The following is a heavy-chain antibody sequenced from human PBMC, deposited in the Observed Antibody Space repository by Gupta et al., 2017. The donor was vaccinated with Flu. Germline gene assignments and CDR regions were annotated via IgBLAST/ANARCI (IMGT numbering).Heavy chain of an antibody. J-gene: IGHJ4*02. Sequence: QVQLVQSGPEVKKPGASVKVSCNVSGYTFTSYGISWVRQAPGRGLEWMGWFSVNDGNTNYAQSLQGRLTLTTDTSTNTAYMELRSLTSDDTAVYYCARDGPLDYWGQGTLVTVSS. V-gene: IGHV1-18*01. CDR3: ARDGPLDY. CDR1: GYTFTSYG. CDR2: FSVNDGNT.